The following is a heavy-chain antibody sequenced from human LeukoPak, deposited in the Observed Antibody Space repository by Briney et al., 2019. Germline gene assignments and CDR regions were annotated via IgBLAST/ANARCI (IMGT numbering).Heavy chain of an antibody. V-gene: IGHV4-34*01. CDR3: ARGSRNIVVVPAAGNFDP. CDR1: AGSFSGYY. Sequence: PSETLSLTCAVYAGSFSGYYWSWIRQPPGKGLEWIGEINHSGSTNYNPSLKSRVTISVDTSKNQFSLKLSSVTAADTAVYYCARGSRNIVVVPAAGNFDPWGQGTLVTVSS. CDR2: INHSGST. J-gene: IGHJ5*02. D-gene: IGHD2-2*01.